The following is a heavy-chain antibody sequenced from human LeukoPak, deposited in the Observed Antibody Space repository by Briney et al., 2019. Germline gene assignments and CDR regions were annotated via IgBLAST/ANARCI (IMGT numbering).Heavy chain of an antibody. CDR2: IYTSGST. D-gene: IGHD3-10*01. CDR3: ARVSLVRGAPDYYFDY. CDR1: GGSISNYY. J-gene: IGHJ4*02. V-gene: IGHV4-4*07. Sequence: SETLSLTCTVSGGSISNYYWSWIRQPAGKGLEWIGRIYTSGSTNYNPSLKSRVTLSVDTSKNQFSLKLSSVTAADTAVYYCARVSLVRGAPDYYFDYWGQGTLVTVSS.